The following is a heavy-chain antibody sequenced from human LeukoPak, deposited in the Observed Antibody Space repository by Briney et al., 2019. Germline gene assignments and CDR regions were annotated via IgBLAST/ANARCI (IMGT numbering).Heavy chain of an antibody. Sequence: SETLSLTCTVSGGSISSYYWSWIRQPAGKGLEWIGRIYTSGSTNYNPSLKSRVTMPVDTSKNQFSLKLSSVTAADAAVYYCARDNTGVAASAFDPWGQGTLVTVSS. CDR1: GGSISSYY. D-gene: IGHD2-15*01. V-gene: IGHV4-4*07. CDR3: ARDNTGVAASAFDP. CDR2: IYTSGST. J-gene: IGHJ5*02.